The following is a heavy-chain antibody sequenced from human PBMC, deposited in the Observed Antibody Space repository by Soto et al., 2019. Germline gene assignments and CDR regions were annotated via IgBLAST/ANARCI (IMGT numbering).Heavy chain of an antibody. CDR1: GFTFSGSA. V-gene: IGHV3-73*01. D-gene: IGHD6-6*01. CDR3: TRHRPSSSEQRGYYYYMDV. Sequence: EVQLVESGGGLVQPGGSLKLSCAASGFTFSGSAMHWFRQASGKGLEWVGRIRSKANSYATAYAASVKGRLTISRDDSKNTAYLQMNSLKTEDTAVYYCTRHRPSSSEQRGYYYYMDVWGKGTTVTVSS. CDR2: IRSKANSYAT. J-gene: IGHJ6*03.